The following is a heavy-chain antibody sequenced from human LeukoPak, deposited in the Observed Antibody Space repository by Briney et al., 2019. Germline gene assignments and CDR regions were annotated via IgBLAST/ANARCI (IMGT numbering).Heavy chain of an antibody. D-gene: IGHD4-17*01. V-gene: IGHV4-34*01. CDR1: GGSLGGYY. CDR2: INPTGST. J-gene: IGHJ4*02. Sequence: SETLSLTCAVDGGSLGGYYWSWIRQPPGKGLEWIGEINPTGSTNYNPSLKSRVTISADTSKSQFSLELSSVTAADTAVFYCARALSTVTTYFDSWGQGTLVTVSS. CDR3: ARALSTVTTYFDS.